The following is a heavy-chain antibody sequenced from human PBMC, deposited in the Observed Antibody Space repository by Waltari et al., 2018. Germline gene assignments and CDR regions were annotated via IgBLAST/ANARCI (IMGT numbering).Heavy chain of an antibody. CDR3: ARENRQWLAPEPYYFDY. CDR1: GFIFGTYD. CDR2: LSYDGSNK. J-gene: IGHJ4*02. V-gene: IGHV3-30*03. Sequence: QVQLVESGGGVVQPGRSLRLSCAASGFIFGTYDMLGVRQAPGQGLEWVAVLSYDGSNKYYADSLKGRFTISRDNSNNTLYLQMNTLTPEDTAVYFCARENRQWLAPEPYYFDYWGLGTLVTVTS. D-gene: IGHD6-19*01.